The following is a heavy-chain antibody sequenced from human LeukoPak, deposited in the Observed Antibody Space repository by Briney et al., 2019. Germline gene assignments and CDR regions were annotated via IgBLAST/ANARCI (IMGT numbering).Heavy chain of an antibody. CDR1: GYTFTNYA. CDR2: VNAGNGNT. V-gene: IGHV1-3*01. J-gene: IGHJ4*02. CDR3: ARAHSSSWYDPYFDY. Sequence: ASVKVSCKASGYTFTNYAIHWVRRAPGQRLEWMGWVNAGNGNTKYAQKFQGRVTITRDTSASTAYMELSSLRSEDTAVYYCARAHSSSWYDPYFDYWGQGTLVTVSS. D-gene: IGHD6-13*01.